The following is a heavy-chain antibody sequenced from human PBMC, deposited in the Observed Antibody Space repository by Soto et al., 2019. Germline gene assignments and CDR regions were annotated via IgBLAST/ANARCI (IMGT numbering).Heavy chain of an antibody. J-gene: IGHJ4*02. V-gene: IGHV4-59*11. D-gene: IGHD3-10*01. Sequence: SETQSVTCSVSGDSLKNHYWAWIRHSPGKGLEWIGNIYDSGSTNYSPALKSRVSMSVDTSKNLFSLKMNSVTAADTAVYYRARSSMVPVDYFDFWGQGTVVTVSS. CDR2: IYDSGST. CDR1: GDSLKNHY. CDR3: ARSSMVPVDYFDF.